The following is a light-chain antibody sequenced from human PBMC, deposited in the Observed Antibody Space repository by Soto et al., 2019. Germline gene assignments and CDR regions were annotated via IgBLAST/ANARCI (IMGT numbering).Light chain of an antibody. CDR1: NIGSKS. J-gene: IGLJ1*01. Sequence: SYELTQPPSVSVAPGQTARITCGGINIGSKSVHWYQQKTGQAPVLVVYDDTDRPSGIPERFSGSNSGNTAALTISRVEAGDDADYSCQVWDSSGDHFVFGSGTKVTVL. CDR2: DDT. V-gene: IGLV3-21*02. CDR3: QVWDSSGDHFV.